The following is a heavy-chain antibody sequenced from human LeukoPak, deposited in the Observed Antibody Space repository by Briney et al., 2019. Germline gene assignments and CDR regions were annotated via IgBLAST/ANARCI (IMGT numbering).Heavy chain of an antibody. J-gene: IGHJ4*02. V-gene: IGHV5-10-1*01. Sequence: GESLKISCKGSGYSFTSYWISWVRQMPGKGLEWMGRIDPSDSYTNYSPSFQVHVTISADKSISPAYLQWSSLKASDTAMYYCARQDSSSWYKRPFDYWDQGTLVTVSS. CDR1: GYSFTSYW. CDR3: ARQDSSSWYKRPFDY. CDR2: IDPSDSYT. D-gene: IGHD6-13*01.